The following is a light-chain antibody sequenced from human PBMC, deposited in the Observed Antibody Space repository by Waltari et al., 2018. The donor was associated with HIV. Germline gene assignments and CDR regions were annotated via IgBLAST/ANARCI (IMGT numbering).Light chain of an antibody. V-gene: IGLV1-51*01. Sequence: QSVLTQPPSVPAAPGQQVTISCPGSSSNLAHNSVPFYPPLPGTAPKLLIYDNNKRPSGIPDRFSGSKSGTSATLGITGLQTGDEADYYCGTWDSSLSAGGVFGGGTKLTVL. CDR2: DNN. CDR3: GTWDSSLSAGGV. J-gene: IGLJ2*01. CDR1: SSNLAHNS.